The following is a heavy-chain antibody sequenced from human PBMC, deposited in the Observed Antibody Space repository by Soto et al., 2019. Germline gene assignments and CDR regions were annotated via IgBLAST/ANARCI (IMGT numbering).Heavy chain of an antibody. CDR1: GFTFSSYG. CDR3: ARDPGNSNSWGLYYFYYGMDV. Sequence: QVQLVESGGGVVQPGRSLRLSCAASGFTFSSYGMHWVRQAPGKGLEWVAVIWYEGSNKYYADSVKGRFTISTYNSKNTLYLQMNSLRAEDTAVYYCARDPGNSNSWGLYYFYYGMDVWSQGTTVTVSS. CDR2: IWYEGSNK. D-gene: IGHD6-13*01. J-gene: IGHJ6*02. V-gene: IGHV3-33*01.